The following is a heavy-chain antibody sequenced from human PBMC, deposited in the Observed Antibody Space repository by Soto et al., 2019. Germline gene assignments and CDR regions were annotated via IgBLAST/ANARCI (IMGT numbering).Heavy chain of an antibody. Sequence: SETLSLTCTVSGGSISSYYWSWIRQPPGKGLEWIGYIYYSGSTNYNPSLKSRVTISVDTSKNQFSLKLSSVTAADTAVYYCARRYYDILTGYWGNRDYYYYMDVWGKGTTVTVSS. V-gene: IGHV4-59*08. CDR1: GGSISSYY. CDR2: IYYSGST. CDR3: ARRYYDILTGYWGNRDYYYYMDV. D-gene: IGHD3-9*01. J-gene: IGHJ6*03.